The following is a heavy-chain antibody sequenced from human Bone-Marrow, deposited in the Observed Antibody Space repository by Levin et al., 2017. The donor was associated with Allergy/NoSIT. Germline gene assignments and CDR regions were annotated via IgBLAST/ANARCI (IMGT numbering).Heavy chain of an antibody. J-gene: IGHJ4*02. CDR3: AKARCSGANCYFPDC. CDR1: GFTFSTYA. CDR2: ITGSGGST. D-gene: IGHD2-2*01. V-gene: IGHV3-23*01. Sequence: GGSLRLSCAVSGFTFSTYAMSWVRQAPAKGLDWVSTITGSGGSTYYADSVKDRFTISRDNSKNTLSLQMNSLRAEDTAIYFCAKARCSGANCYFPDCWGQGTLVTVSS.